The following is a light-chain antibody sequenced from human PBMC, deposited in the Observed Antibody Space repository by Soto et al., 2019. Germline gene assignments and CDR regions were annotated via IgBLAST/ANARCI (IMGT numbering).Light chain of an antibody. CDR2: GAS. V-gene: IGKV3-15*01. CDR1: QSVNRN. Sequence: EMVMTQSPATLSVSPGERATLSCRASQSVNRNLAWYQQKPGQAPRLLMYGASTRATGIPARFSGSGSGTEFTLTISSLQSEDFAVYSCQQYNKWPRTFGQGTKVEI. J-gene: IGKJ1*01. CDR3: QQYNKWPRT.